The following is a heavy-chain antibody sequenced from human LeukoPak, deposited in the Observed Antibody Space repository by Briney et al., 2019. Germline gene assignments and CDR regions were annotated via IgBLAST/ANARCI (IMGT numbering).Heavy chain of an antibody. J-gene: IGHJ4*02. Sequence: TGGSLRLSCTVSGFTFSSYSMNWVRQAPGKGLEWVSSISSSSSYIYYADSVKGRFTISRDNAKNSLYLQMNSLRAEDTAVYYCARDLPYYYDSSGYRVFDYGGQGTLVTVSS. CDR1: GFTFSSYS. CDR3: ARDLPYYYDSSGYRVFDY. D-gene: IGHD3-22*01. V-gene: IGHV3-21*01. CDR2: ISSSSSYI.